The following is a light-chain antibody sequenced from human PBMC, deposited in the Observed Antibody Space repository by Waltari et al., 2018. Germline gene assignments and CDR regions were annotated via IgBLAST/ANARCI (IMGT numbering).Light chain of an antibody. CDR1: DLSKQF. J-gene: IGLJ2*01. CDR3: QSADSSGPVC. CDR2: KDV. Sequence: ELTQPPSVSVSPGETANIACSGDDLSKQFAYWYQQKPGQAPILISYKDVERPSETPGRFSGYSSGTVATLTISGVQAEDEAYYPCQSADSSGPVCFGGGTKLTVL. V-gene: IGLV3-25*03.